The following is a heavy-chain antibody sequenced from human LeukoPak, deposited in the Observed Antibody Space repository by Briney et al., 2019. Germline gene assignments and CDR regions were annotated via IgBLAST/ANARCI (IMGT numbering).Heavy chain of an antibody. CDR1: GGSISSHY. CDR3: ARLWADSVTLHFDY. V-gene: IGHV4-4*09. D-gene: IGHD2-15*01. CDR2: IYTSGST. Sequence: SETLSLTCTVSGGSISSHYWSWIRQPPGKGLEWIGYIYTSGSTNYNPSLKSRVTISVDTSKNQFSLKLSSVTAADTAVYYCARLWADSVTLHFDYWGQGTLVTVSS. J-gene: IGHJ4*02.